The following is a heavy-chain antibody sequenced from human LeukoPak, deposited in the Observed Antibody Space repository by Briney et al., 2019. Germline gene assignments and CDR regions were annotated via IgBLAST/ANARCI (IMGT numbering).Heavy chain of an antibody. V-gene: IGHV4-34*01. CDR1: GGSFSGYY. D-gene: IGHD3-10*01. CDR3: ARGSRFGSGPDAGGSYFDY. CDR2: INHSGST. J-gene: IGHJ4*02. Sequence: SETLSLTCAVYGGSFSGYYWSWIRQPPGKGLEWIGEINHSGSTNYNPSLKSRVTISVDTSKNQFSLKLSSVTVADTAVYYCARGSRFGSGPDAGGSYFDYWGQGTLVTVSS.